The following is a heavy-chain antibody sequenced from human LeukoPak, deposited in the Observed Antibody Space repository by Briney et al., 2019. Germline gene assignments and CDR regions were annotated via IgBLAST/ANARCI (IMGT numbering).Heavy chain of an antibody. CDR3: ARDLSSSTSCYTY. CDR1: GFTFSSYS. J-gene: IGHJ4*02. Sequence: PGGSLRLSCAASGFTFSSYSMNWVRQAPGKGLEWVSSISSSGSYIYYADSVKGRFTISRDNAKNSLYLQMNSLRADDTAMYYCARDLSSSTSCYTYWGQGTLVTVSS. V-gene: IGHV3-21*01. D-gene: IGHD2-2*02. CDR2: ISSSGSYI.